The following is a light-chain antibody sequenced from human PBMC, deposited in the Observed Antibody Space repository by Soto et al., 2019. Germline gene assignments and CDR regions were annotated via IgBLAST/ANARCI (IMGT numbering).Light chain of an antibody. V-gene: IGLV2-23*01. CDR2: EGS. J-gene: IGLJ3*02. CDR1: SSDVGSYNL. Sequence: QSALTQPASVSGSPGQSISISCTGTSSDVGSYNLVSWYQQHTGKAPKLMIYEGSKRPSGVSKRLSGSKSGNTAPLTISGLQAEDEADFYCCSYAGSRVFGGGTKLTVL. CDR3: CSYAGSRV.